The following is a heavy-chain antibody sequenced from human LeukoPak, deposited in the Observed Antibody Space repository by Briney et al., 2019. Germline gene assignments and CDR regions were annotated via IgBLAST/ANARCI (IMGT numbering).Heavy chain of an antibody. CDR2: INPSGGST. J-gene: IGHJ3*02. D-gene: IGHD1-26*01. CDR3: AREGIGGAFDI. V-gene: IGHV1-46*01. CDR1: GYTFTSYY. Sequence: GASVKVSCKASGYTFTSYYMHWGRQAPGQGLEWMGIINPSGGSTSYAQKFQGRVTMTRDTSTSTVYMELSSLRSEDTAVYYCAREGIGGAFDIWGQGTMVTVSS.